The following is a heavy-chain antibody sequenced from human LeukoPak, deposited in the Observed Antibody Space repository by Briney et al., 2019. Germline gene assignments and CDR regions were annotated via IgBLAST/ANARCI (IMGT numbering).Heavy chain of an antibody. CDR2: IYSGGST. CDR3: ARASPYISGSYPLDY. V-gene: IGHV3-66*01. Sequence: PGGSLRLSCAASGFTVSSNYMSWVRQAPGKGLEWVSVIYSGGSTYYADSVKGRFTISRDNAKNTLYLQMNGLRAEDTAVYYCARASPYISGSYPLDYWGQGTLVTVSS. D-gene: IGHD3-10*01. CDR1: GFTVSSNY. J-gene: IGHJ4*02.